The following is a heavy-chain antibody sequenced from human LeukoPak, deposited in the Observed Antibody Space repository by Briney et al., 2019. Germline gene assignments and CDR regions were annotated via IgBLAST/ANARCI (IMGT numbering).Heavy chain of an antibody. CDR3: ARWGGGDSRWFDP. V-gene: IGHV5-51*01. D-gene: IGHD2-21*02. CDR2: IFPGDSDT. CDR1: GYGYTTYW. J-gene: IGHJ5*02. Sequence: GESLKISCKGSGYGYTTYWIGWVRQMPGKGLEWMGIIFPGDSDTRYSPSFQGQVTISADKSISTAYLQWSSLKASDTGMYYCARWGGGDSRWFDPWGQGALVTVSS.